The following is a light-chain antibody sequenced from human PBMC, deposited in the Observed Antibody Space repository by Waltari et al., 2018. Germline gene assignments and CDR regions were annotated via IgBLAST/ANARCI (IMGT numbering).Light chain of an antibody. V-gene: IGLV1-51*01. CDR1: SSNIASTY. J-gene: IGLJ3*02. CDR2: DNN. CDR3: GTWDSSLSAWV. Sequence: QSVLTQPPSVSAAPGQTVTISCSGSSSNIASTYLSWYQHLPGTAPKLLIYDNNKRRSEIPDRFSGSKSGTSATLGITGLQTGDEADYYCGTWDSSLSAWVFGGGTKLAVL.